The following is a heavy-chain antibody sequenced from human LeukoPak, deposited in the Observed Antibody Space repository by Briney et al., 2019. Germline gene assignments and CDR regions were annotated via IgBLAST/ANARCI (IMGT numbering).Heavy chain of an antibody. CDR1: GGSISSGSYY. CDR3: ARLVVVAATGYYYSMDV. V-gene: IGHV4-61*02. J-gene: IGHJ6*02. CDR2: IYTSGST. D-gene: IGHD2-15*01. Sequence: SQTLSLTCTVSGGSISSGSYYWSWIRQPAGKGLEWIGRIYTSGSTNYNPSLKSRVTISVDTSKNQFSLKLSSVTAADTAVYYCARLVVVAATGYYYSMDVWGQGTTVTVSS.